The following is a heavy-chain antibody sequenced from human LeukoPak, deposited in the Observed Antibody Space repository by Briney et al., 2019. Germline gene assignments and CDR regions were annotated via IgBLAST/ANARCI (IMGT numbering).Heavy chain of an antibody. V-gene: IGHV4-59*01. CDR1: GGSISSYY. CDR2: IYYSGST. J-gene: IGHJ4*02. CDR3: ARGRGFLEWYFDY. D-gene: IGHD3-3*01. Sequence: SETLSLTCTVSGGSISSYYWSWIRQPPGKGLEWIGYIYYSGSTNYNPSLKSRVTISVDTSKNQFSLKLSSVTAADTAVYYCARGRGFLEWYFDYWGQGTLVTVSS.